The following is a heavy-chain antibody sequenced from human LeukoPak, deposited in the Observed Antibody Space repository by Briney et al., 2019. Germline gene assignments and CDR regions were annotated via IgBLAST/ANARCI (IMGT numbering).Heavy chain of an antibody. J-gene: IGHJ4*02. V-gene: IGHV3-53*01. D-gene: IGHD1-1*01. Sequence: GESLRLSCAASGFTINRDYMSWVRQSPGKGLEWVSVVYTDGRTFYADSVKGRFTISRDDSKNTAFLQMNSLRAEDTAIYFCTRGSSTVSAGYNWGRGTVVIVSS. CDR3: TRGSSTVSAGYN. CDR2: VYTDGRT. CDR1: GFTINRDY.